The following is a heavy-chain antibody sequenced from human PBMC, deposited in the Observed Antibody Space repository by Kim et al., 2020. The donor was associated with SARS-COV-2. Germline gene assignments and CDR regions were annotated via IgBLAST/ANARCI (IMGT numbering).Heavy chain of an antibody. V-gene: IGHV5-10-1*01. J-gene: IGHJ3*02. CDR3: ARRDYYGSGSYQDAFDI. CDR2: IDPSDSYT. CDR1: GYSFTSYW. D-gene: IGHD3-10*01. Sequence: GESLKISCKGSGYSFTSYWISWVRQMPGKGLEWMGRIDPSDSYTNYSPSFQGHVTISADKSISTAYLQWSSLKASDTAMYYCARRDYYGSGSYQDAFDIWGQGTMVTVSS.